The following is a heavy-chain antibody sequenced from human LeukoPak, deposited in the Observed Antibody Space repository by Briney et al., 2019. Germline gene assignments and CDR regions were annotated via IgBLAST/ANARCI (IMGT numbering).Heavy chain of an antibody. D-gene: IGHD6-13*01. V-gene: IGHV3-53*01. Sequence: GGSLRLSCAASGFTVSSNYMSWVRQAPGKGLEWVSVIYSGGSTYYADSVKGRFTISRDNSKNTLYLQMNSLRAEDTAVYYCARGLGGSSWSTNWFDPWGQGTLVTVSS. J-gene: IGHJ5*02. CDR3: ARGLGGSSWSTNWFDP. CDR2: IYSGGST. CDR1: GFTVSSNY.